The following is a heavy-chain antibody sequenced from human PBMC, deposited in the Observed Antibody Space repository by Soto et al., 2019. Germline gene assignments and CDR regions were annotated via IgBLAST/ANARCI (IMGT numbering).Heavy chain of an antibody. CDR1: EYTFTSYY. J-gene: IGHJ6*02. CDR2: INPSGSST. Sequence: ASVKVSCKASEYTFTSYYMHWVRQAPGQGLEWMGIINPSGSSTSYARNFQSRVTMTRDTSTSTVYMELSSLRSEDTADYYCTSGRVGATPLYYYAMDVWGQGTTVTVSS. D-gene: IGHD1-26*01. V-gene: IGHV1-46*01. CDR3: TSGRVGATPLYYYAMDV.